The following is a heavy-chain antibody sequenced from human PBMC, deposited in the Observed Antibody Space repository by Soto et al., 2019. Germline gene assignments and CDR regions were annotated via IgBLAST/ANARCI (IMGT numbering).Heavy chain of an antibody. CDR2: ISHSGST. V-gene: IGHV4-30-2*01. CDR1: GGSISSGGYS. J-gene: IGHJ4*02. CDR3: ASGSHVPHY. Sequence: QLQLQESGSGLVKPSQTLSLTCAVSGGSISSGGYSWSWIRQPPGKGLEWIGYISHSGSTYYNPSLKSRVPISVDRSKNPFSLKLSSVTAADTAVYFCASGSHVPHYWGQGTLVTVSS. D-gene: IGHD6-6*01.